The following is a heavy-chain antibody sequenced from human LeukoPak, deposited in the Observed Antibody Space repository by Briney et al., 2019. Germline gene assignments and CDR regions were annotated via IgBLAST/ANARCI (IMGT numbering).Heavy chain of an antibody. Sequence: SETLSLTCTVSGGSLSSYYWSWIRQPPGRGLEWVGYIYYSGSTDYNPSLKSRVTIPVDTSKNQFSLKRSSVTAADTAVYYCARGGYYYDSSGYYYYFDYWGQRTLVTVSS. CDR3: ARGGYYYDSSGYYYYFDY. D-gene: IGHD3-22*01. J-gene: IGHJ4*02. CDR1: GGSLSSYY. CDR2: IYYSGST. V-gene: IGHV4-59*01.